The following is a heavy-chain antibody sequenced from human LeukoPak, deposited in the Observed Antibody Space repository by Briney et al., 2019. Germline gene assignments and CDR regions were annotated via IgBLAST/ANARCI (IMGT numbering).Heavy chain of an antibody. Sequence: GGSLRLSCAASGFTFSSYGMHWVRQAPGKGLEWVAVISYDGSNKYYADSVKGRFTISRDNSKNTLYLQMNSLRAEDTAVYYCAKDHEPGIAVAVEPYYFDYWGQGTLVTVSS. CDR3: AKDHEPGIAVAVEPYYFDY. CDR1: GFTFSSYG. D-gene: IGHD6-19*01. V-gene: IGHV3-30*18. J-gene: IGHJ4*02. CDR2: ISYDGSNK.